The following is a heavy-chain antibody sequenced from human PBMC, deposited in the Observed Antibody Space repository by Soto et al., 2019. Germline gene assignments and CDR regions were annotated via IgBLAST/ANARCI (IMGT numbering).Heavy chain of an antibody. D-gene: IGHD6-19*01. Sequence: PGGSLRLSCAASGLTFSSYWMHWVRQAPGKGLVWVSRIKGDGISTNYADSVEGRFTISRDNAKNTLSLQMNSLRAEDTAVYYCARGGDGSAWYPHWGQGTLVTVSS. CDR3: ARGGDGSAWYPH. J-gene: IGHJ4*02. CDR1: GLTFSSYW. CDR2: IKGDGIST. V-gene: IGHV3-74*01.